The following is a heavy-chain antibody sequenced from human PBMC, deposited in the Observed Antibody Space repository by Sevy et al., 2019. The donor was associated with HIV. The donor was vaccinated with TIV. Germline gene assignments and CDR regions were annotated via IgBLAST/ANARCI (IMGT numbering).Heavy chain of an antibody. CDR3: ARSTYYYYYMDV. CDR1: GVSISSYY. Sequence: SETLSLTCTVSGVSISSYYWSWIRQPPGKGLEWIGYVHHSGNTEYNPSLKSRVTISVDTSKNQLSLKVTSVTAADTAMYYCARSTYYYYYMDVWGKGATVTVSS. CDR2: VHHSGNT. J-gene: IGHJ6*03. V-gene: IGHV4-59*01.